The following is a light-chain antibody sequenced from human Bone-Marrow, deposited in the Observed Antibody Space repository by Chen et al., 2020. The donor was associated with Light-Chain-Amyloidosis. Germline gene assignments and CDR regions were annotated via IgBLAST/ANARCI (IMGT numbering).Light chain of an antibody. Sequence: SYVLTQPSSVSVAPGQTATIACGGKNIGSTSVHWYQPTPGQAPLLVVDDDSDRPSGIPERLSGSNSGNTATLTISRVEAGDEADYYCQVWDRSSDRPVFGGGTKLTVL. CDR3: QVWDRSSDRPV. CDR2: DDS. CDR1: NIGSTS. V-gene: IGLV3-21*02. J-gene: IGLJ3*02.